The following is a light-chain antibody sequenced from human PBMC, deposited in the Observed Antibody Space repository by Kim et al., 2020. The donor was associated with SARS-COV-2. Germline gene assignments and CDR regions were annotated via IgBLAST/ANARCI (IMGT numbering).Light chain of an antibody. CDR3: QYYDDWYT. CDR1: QIVSTSY. Sequence: EIVLTQSPGTLSLSPGERATFSCRASQIVSTSYLAWYLQKPGQPPRLLIYGAFNRAIGIPDRFSGSGSGTDFTLTISRLEPDDFALYYCQYYDDWYTFCQGTKLEI. J-gene: IGKJ2*01. V-gene: IGKV3-20*01. CDR2: GAF.